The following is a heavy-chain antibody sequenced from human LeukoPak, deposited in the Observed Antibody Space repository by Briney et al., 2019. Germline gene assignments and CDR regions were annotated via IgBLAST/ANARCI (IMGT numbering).Heavy chain of an antibody. J-gene: IGHJ4*02. CDR1: GGSISSGGYY. Sequence: SETLSLTRTVSGGSISSGGYYWSWIRQHPGKGLEWIGYIYYSGSTNYNPSLKSRVTISVDTSKNQFSLKLSSVTAADTAVYYCARDDGSGSPSIDYWGQGTLVTVSS. D-gene: IGHD3-10*01. CDR3: ARDDGSGSPSIDY. CDR2: IYYSGST. V-gene: IGHV4-61*08.